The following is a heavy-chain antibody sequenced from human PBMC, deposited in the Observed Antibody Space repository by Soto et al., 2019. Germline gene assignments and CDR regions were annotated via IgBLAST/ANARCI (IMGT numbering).Heavy chain of an antibody. CDR1: GGTFSSYA. V-gene: IGHV1-69*01. J-gene: IGHJ5*02. D-gene: IGHD3-22*01. CDR2: FIPIFGTA. CDR3: ARDDDSSGYKFAGGGWFDP. Sequence: QVQLVQSGGEMKKPGSSVKVSCKASGGTFSSYAISCVRQAPGQGLEWMGWFIPIFGTANYAQKFQGRDRITADESPSTAYMELNSVRAEDPAAYYCARDDDSSGYKFAGGGWFDPGGQGTLVSVSS.